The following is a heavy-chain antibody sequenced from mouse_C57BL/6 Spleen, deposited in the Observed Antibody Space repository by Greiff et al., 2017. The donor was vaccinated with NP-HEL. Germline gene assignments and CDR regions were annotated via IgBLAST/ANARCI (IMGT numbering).Heavy chain of an antibody. Sequence: QVQLQQSGPELVKPGASVKISCKASGYAFSSSWMNWVKQRPGKGLEWIGRIYPGDGDTNYNGKFKGKATLTADKSSSTAYMQLGSLTSEDSAVYFCATEGGYYYGSSSAWFAYWGQGTLVTVSA. J-gene: IGHJ3*01. CDR3: ATEGGYYYGSSSAWFAY. V-gene: IGHV1-82*01. CDR1: GYAFSSSW. CDR2: IYPGDGDT. D-gene: IGHD1-1*01.